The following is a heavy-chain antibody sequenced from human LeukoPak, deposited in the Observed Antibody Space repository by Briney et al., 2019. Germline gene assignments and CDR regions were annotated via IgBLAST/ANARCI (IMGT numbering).Heavy chain of an antibody. CDR1: GYTFTGYY. CDR3: ARPLLWWPQVGYFDY. V-gene: IGHV1-2*02. CDR2: INPNSGGT. D-gene: IGHD4/OR15-4a*01. Sequence: ASVKVSCKASGYTFTGYYMHWVRQAPGQGLEWMGWINPNSGGTNYAQKFQGRVSMTRDTSISTAYMELSRLRSDDTAVYYCARPLLWWPQVGYFDYWGQGTLVTVSS. J-gene: IGHJ4*02.